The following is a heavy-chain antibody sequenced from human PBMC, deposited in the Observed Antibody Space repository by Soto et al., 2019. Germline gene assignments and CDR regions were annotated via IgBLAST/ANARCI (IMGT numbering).Heavy chain of an antibody. CDR2: INAGNGNT. Sequence: ASVKVSCKASGYTFTNYAMHWVRQAPGQRLEWMGWINAGNGNTKYSQKFQGRVTITRDTSASTAYMELSSLRSEDTAVYYCARSIVVVTAIDDWAQGTLVTVSS. V-gene: IGHV1-3*01. CDR3: ARSIVVVTAIDD. CDR1: GYTFTNYA. J-gene: IGHJ4*02. D-gene: IGHD2-21*02.